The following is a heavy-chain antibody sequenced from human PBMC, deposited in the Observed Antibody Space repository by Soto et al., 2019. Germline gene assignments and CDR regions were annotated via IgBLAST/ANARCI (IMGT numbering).Heavy chain of an antibody. CDR3: ARDRSAMGDYGMDV. CDR1: GYTLTGDY. J-gene: IGHJ6*02. V-gene: IGHV1-2*04. CDR2: INPNGGGS. Sequence: ASVNVSGKASGYTLTGDYIKWVRQAPGQGLEWMGWINPNGGGSKYAQKFEDWVTMNWDTSTGKAYMELTRMKSDDTAVYYCARDRSAMGDYGMDVWGQRTPVTVSS.